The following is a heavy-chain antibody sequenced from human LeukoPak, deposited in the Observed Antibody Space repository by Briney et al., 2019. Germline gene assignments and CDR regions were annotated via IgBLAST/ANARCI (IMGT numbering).Heavy chain of an antibody. Sequence: GGSLRLSCAASGFTFSTCTMNWVRQAPGKGLELVSSISSSSSYIYYADSVKGRFTISRDNAKNTLYLQMNSLRAEDTAVYYCARNTPDIFLEGWGRGTLVTVSS. J-gene: IGHJ4*02. V-gene: IGHV3-21*01. CDR1: GFTFSTCT. CDR3: ARNTPDIFLEG. D-gene: IGHD3-9*01. CDR2: ISSSSSYI.